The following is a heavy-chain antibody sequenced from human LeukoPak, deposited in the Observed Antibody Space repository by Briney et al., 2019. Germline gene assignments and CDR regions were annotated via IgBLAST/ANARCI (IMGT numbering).Heavy chain of an antibody. CDR2: ISGSGGTT. CDR1: GFSFSSYA. D-gene: IGHD3-10*01. J-gene: IGHJ4*02. Sequence: GGSLRLSCAASGFSFSSYAMSWVRQAPGKGLEWVSAISGSGGTTNYADSVKGRFTISRDNSKSTLYLQVNSLRAEDTAVYCCAKHTNCYGSGLYYFDYWGQGTLVTVSS. CDR3: AKHTNCYGSGLYYFDY. V-gene: IGHV3-23*01.